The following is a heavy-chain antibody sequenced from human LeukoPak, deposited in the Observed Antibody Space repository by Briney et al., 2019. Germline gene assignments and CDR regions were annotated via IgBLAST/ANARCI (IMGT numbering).Heavy chain of an antibody. D-gene: IGHD2-21*02. Sequence: PGESLRLSCAASGFTFSSYAMSWVRQAPGKGLEWVSVISGSGGSTYYADSVKGRFTISRDNSKNTLYLQMNSLRAEDTAVYYCAKGAECGGDCWYFDYWGQGALVTVSS. J-gene: IGHJ4*02. V-gene: IGHV3-23*01. CDR2: ISGSGGST. CDR1: GFTFSSYA. CDR3: AKGAECGGDCWYFDY.